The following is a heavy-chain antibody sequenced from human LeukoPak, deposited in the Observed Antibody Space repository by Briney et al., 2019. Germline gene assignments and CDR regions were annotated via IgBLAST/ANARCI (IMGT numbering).Heavy chain of an antibody. CDR3: ARDAITRGIIDY. CDR1: GYTFNGYY. Sequence: ASVKVSCKASGYTFNGYYMHWVRRAPGQGLEWMGWINPNSGGTNYAQKFQGRVTMTRDTSISTAYMELSRLRSDDTAVYYCARDAITRGIIDYWGQGTLVTVSS. J-gene: IGHJ4*02. CDR2: INPNSGGT. V-gene: IGHV1-2*02. D-gene: IGHD3-10*01.